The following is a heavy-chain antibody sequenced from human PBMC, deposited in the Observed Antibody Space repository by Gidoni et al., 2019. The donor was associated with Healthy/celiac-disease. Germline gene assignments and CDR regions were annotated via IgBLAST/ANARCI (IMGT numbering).Heavy chain of an antibody. V-gene: IGHV3-30*18. D-gene: IGHD3-22*01. CDR3: AKDAGYYYDSSGYSGFDY. Sequence: QVQLVESGGGVVQPGRSLRLSCAASGFPFSSYGMHWVRQAPGKGLEWVAVISYDGSNKYYADSVKGRFTISRDNSKNTLYLQMNSLRAEDTAVYYCAKDAGYYYDSSGYSGFDYWGQGTLVTVSS. CDR1: GFPFSSYG. J-gene: IGHJ4*02. CDR2: ISYDGSNK.